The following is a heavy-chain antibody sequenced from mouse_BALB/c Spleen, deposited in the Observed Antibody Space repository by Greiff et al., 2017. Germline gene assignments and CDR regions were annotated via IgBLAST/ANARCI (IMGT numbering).Heavy chain of an antibody. CDR3: ARWRRSYAMDY. J-gene: IGHJ3*01. V-gene: IGHV3-2*02. CDR2: ISYSGST. D-gene: IGHD6-5*01. Sequence: EVKLVESGPGLVKPSQSLSLTCTVTGYSITSDYAWNWIRQFPGNKLEWMGYISYSGSTSYNPSLKSRISITRDTSKNQFFLQLNSVTTEDTATYYCARWRRSYAMDYWGQGTLVTVSA. CDR1: GYSITSDYA.